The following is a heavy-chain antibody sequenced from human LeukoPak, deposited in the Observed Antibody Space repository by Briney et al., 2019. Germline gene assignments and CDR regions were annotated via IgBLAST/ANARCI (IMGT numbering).Heavy chain of an antibody. D-gene: IGHD2-2*01. CDR3: AKYCTSSSCSSEAYYGMDV. CDR2: ISSSGDST. Sequence: GGSLRLSCAASGFSFSSYAMSWVRQAPGKGLEWVSAISSSGDSTYYADSVKGRFTISRDNSKNTLYLQMNSLRAEDAAVFYCAKYCTSSSCSSEAYYGMDVWGQGTTVTVSS. CDR1: GFSFSSYA. V-gene: IGHV3-23*01. J-gene: IGHJ6*02.